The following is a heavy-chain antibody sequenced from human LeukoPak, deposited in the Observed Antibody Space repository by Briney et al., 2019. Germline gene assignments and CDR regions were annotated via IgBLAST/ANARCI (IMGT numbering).Heavy chain of an antibody. Sequence: GGSLRLSCAASGFTFSSYAMSWVRQAPGKGLGWVSTISVSGGSTYYADSVKGRFTISRDNSKNTLYLQMNSLRAEDTAVYYCAKQYFDWLPYFDYWGQGTLVTVSS. CDR1: GFTFSSYA. CDR2: ISVSGGST. D-gene: IGHD3-9*01. J-gene: IGHJ4*02. V-gene: IGHV3-23*01. CDR3: AKQYFDWLPYFDY.